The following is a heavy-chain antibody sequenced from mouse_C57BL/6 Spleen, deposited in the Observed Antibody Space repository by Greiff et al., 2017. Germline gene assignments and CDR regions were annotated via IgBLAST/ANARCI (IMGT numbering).Heavy chain of an antibody. CDR3: ARGYDSYAMDY. D-gene: IGHD2-10*02. Sequence: QVQLQQPGAEPVRPGSSVKLSCKASGYTFTSYWMHWVKQRPIQGLEWIGNIDPSDSETHYNQKFKDKATLTVDKSSSTAYMQLSSLTSEDSAVYYCARGYDSYAMDYWGQGTSVTVSS. V-gene: IGHV1-52*01. CDR1: GYTFTSYW. CDR2: IDPSDSET. J-gene: IGHJ4*01.